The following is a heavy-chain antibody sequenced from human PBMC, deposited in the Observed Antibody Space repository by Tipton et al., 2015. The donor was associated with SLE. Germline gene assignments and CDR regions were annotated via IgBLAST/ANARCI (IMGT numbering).Heavy chain of an antibody. CDR1: GGSISSSRYY. V-gene: IGHV4-39*07. Sequence: TLSLTCTVSGGSISSSRYYWGWIRQPPGKGLEWIGSIYHSGSTYYNPSLKSRVTISVDTSKNQFSLKLSSVTAADTAVYYCARATPDAFDIWGQGTMVTVSS. D-gene: IGHD4-23*01. CDR3: ARATPDAFDI. CDR2: IYHSGST. J-gene: IGHJ3*02.